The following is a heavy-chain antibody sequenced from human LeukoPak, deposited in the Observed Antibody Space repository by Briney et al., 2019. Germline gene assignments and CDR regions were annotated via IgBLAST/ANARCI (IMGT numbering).Heavy chain of an antibody. Sequence: GESLKISCKGSGYSFTSYWISWVRQMPGKGLEWMGRIDPSDSYTNYSPSFQGHVTISADKSISTAYLQWSSLKASDTAMYYCASYYGSGSYYGYWSQGTLVTVSS. V-gene: IGHV5-10-1*01. CDR3: ASYYGSGSYYGY. CDR2: IDPSDSYT. CDR1: GYSFTSYW. J-gene: IGHJ4*02. D-gene: IGHD3-10*01.